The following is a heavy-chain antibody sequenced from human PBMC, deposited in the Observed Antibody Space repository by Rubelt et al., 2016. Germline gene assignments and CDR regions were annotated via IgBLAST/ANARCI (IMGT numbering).Heavy chain of an antibody. J-gene: IGHJ4*02. Sequence: GKGLEWVAVISYDGNIENYADSVRGRFTISRDQSKNTLYLQMSSLRNDDTAVYYCARDHFVDGYNLGPEYWGQGTLVTVSS. CDR2: ISYDGNIE. D-gene: IGHD5-24*01. V-gene: IGHV3-30*04. CDR3: ARDHFVDGYNLGPEY.